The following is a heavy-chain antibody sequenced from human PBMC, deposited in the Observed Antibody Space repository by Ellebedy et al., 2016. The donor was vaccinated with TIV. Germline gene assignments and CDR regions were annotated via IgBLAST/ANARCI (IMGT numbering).Heavy chain of an antibody. J-gene: IGHJ3*02. CDR1: GFTFGSFG. CDR2: INSDGSST. CDR3: ASHYDSSGYYYGWGAFDI. D-gene: IGHD3-22*01. Sequence: GGSLRLSCAVSGFTFGSFGMHWVRQAPGKGLVWVSRINSDGSSTSYADSVKGRFTISRDNAKNTLYLQMNSLRAEDTAVYYCASHYDSSGYYYGWGAFDIWGQGTMVTVSS. V-gene: IGHV3-74*01.